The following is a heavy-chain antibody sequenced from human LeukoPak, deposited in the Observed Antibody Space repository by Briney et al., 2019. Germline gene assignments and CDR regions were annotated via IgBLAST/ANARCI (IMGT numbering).Heavy chain of an antibody. CDR1: GFTFTNAW. D-gene: IGHD6-19*01. CDR3: ARHGLVAVAYDY. V-gene: IGHV4-34*01. Sequence: GSLRLSCAASGFTFTNAWMSWVRQPPGKGLEWIGEINHSGSTNYNPSLKSRVTISVDTSKNQFSLKLSSVTAADTAVYYCARHGLVAVAYDYWGQGTLVTVSS. CDR2: INHSGST. J-gene: IGHJ4*02.